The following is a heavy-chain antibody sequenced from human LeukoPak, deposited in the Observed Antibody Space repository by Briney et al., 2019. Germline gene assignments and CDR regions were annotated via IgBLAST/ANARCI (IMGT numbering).Heavy chain of an antibody. Sequence: ASVKVSCTASGYTFTGYYMHWVRQAPGQGLEWMGWINPNSGGTNYAQKFQGRVTMTRDTSISTAYMELSRLRSDDTAVYYCARVSSYCGGDCYSFDYWGQGTLVTASS. CDR1: GYTFTGYY. J-gene: IGHJ4*02. CDR2: INPNSGGT. V-gene: IGHV1-2*02. CDR3: ARVSSYCGGDCYSFDY. D-gene: IGHD2-21*02.